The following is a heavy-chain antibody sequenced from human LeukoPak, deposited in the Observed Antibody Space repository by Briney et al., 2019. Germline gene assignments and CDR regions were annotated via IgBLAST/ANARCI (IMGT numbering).Heavy chain of an antibody. J-gene: IGHJ4*02. V-gene: IGHV4-61*02. CDR1: GGSITSVSYS. CDR3: ARGDKEMATIPPDY. D-gene: IGHD5-24*01. CDR2: IYTSGST. Sequence: PSETLSLTCTVSGGSITSVSYSWSWIRQPAGKGLEWIGRIYTSGSTNYNPSLKSRVTISVDTSKNQFSLKLSSVTAADTAVYYCARGDKEMATIPPDYWGQGTLVTVSS.